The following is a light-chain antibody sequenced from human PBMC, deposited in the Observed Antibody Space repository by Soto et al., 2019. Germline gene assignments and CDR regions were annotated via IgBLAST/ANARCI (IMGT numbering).Light chain of an antibody. Sequence: ENVLTQSPATLSLSPGEGATLSCRASESVGSDLAWYQQKPGQPPMLLIYDXSGRATGVPARFSGSGSGTDFXXXXXXXXPXDFAVYYCQQRDSWPLTFGGGTKVEIK. CDR3: QQRDSWPLT. V-gene: IGKV3-11*01. CDR1: ESVGSD. J-gene: IGKJ4*01. CDR2: DXS.